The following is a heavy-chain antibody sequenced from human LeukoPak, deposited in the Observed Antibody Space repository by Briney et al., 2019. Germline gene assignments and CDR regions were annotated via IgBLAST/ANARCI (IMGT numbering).Heavy chain of an antibody. D-gene: IGHD6-19*01. V-gene: IGHV1-18*01. Sequence: ASVKVSCKASGYTFTNYDITWVRQAPGQGLEWMGWISPNNGITHYEQNLQGRVTMTTDTSANTAYMALRRLRSDDTAVYYCARGGSGWSRDYWGQGNLVTVSS. CDR2: ISPNNGIT. J-gene: IGHJ4*02. CDR3: ARGGSGWSRDY. CDR1: GYTFTNYD.